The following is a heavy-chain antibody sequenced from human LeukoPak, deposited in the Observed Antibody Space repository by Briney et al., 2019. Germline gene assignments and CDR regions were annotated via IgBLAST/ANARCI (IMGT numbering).Heavy chain of an antibody. J-gene: IGHJ4*02. CDR1: GFTFSSHG. Sequence: GRSLILSCAASGFTFSSHGMHWVRQAPGEGLEWVAVIWYDGSDKYYADSVKGRFTISRDNSKNTLYLQMTSLRADDTAVYYCARDRVLHYFDYWGQGALVTVSS. CDR2: IWYDGSDK. D-gene: IGHD3-16*01. CDR3: ARDRVLHYFDY. V-gene: IGHV3-33*01.